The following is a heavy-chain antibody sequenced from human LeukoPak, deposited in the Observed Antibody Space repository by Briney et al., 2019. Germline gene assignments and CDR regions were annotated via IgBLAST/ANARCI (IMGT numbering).Heavy chain of an antibody. J-gene: IGHJ4*02. CDR3: ASTSYSYGRIYFDF. CDR1: GYRFTSYW. Sequence: GESLKISWKGSGYRFTSYWIVLVRQMPGKGLECMGIFYPGYSDTRYSPSFQGQVTISADKFISTAYLQWSSLKASDTAMYCCASTSYSYGRIYFDFWGQGTLVTVSS. V-gene: IGHV5-51*01. D-gene: IGHD5-18*01. CDR2: FYPGYSDT.